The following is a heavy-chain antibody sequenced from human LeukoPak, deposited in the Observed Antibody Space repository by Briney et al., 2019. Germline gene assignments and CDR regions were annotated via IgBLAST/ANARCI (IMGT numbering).Heavy chain of an antibody. CDR2: MNPNSGNT. V-gene: IGHV1-8*01. Sequence: ASVKVSCKASGYTFTSYDINWVRQATGQGLEWMGWMNPNSGNTGYAQKFQGRATMTRNTSISTAYMELSSLRSEDTAVYYCARVSEDSSGYSPGYWGQGTLVTVSS. D-gene: IGHD3-22*01. CDR3: ARVSEDSSGYSPGY. J-gene: IGHJ4*02. CDR1: GYTFTSYD.